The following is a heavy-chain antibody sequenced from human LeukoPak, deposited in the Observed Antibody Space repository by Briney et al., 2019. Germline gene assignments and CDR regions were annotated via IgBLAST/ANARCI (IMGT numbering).Heavy chain of an antibody. CDR2: INAGDSDT. CDR1: GYSFTTYW. J-gene: IGHJ4*02. CDR3: ARLPTISTPGSRKFDY. V-gene: IGHV5-51*01. Sequence: GESLKISCKGSGYSFTTYWIAWVRQMPGQGLEWMGIINAGDSDTRYSPSFQGQVLISVEKSINTAYLHWGSLKPSDTALYYCARLPTISTPGSRKFDYWGRGTQVTVSS. D-gene: IGHD1-14*01.